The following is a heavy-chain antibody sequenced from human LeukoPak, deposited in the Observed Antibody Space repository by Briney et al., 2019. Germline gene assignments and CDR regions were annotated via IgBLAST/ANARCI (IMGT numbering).Heavy chain of an antibody. D-gene: IGHD1-26*01. V-gene: IGHV3-48*04. Sequence: GGSLRLSCAASGFTFNSFGMSWVRQAPGKGLEWLSYISSSSSTIYYADSVRGRFTISRDNAKNSLYLQINSLRADDTAVYYCARSHQRVGIEDYWGQGTLVTVSS. CDR2: ISSSSSTI. CDR1: GFTFNSFG. J-gene: IGHJ4*02. CDR3: ARSHQRVGIEDY.